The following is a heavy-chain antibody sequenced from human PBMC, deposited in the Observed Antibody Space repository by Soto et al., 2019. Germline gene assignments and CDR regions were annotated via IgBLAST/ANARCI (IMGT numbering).Heavy chain of an antibody. V-gene: IGHV4-38-2*01. CDR1: GYSIASGYY. Sequence: SETLSLTCAVSGYSIASGYYWAWIRQPPGKGLEWIGSIYHAGSVYYNPSLNSRVAMSLETSDNQFSLKVTSVTAADTAVYYCATTFDYYGMHVCGEGTTVTVSS. CDR2: IYHAGSV. CDR3: ATTFDYYGMHV. J-gene: IGHJ6*04. D-gene: IGHD1-1*01.